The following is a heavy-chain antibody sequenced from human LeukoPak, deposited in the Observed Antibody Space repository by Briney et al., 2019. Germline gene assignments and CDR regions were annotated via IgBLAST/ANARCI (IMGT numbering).Heavy chain of an antibody. D-gene: IGHD6-6*01. CDR3: ARVLHISTSWDWFDP. CDR2: LYISGST. J-gene: IGHJ5*02. Sequence: PAETLSLTCTVSGVSISSYYWSWIRQPAGKGLEWIGRLYISGSTNYNPSLKSRVTMSVDTSRNQFSLKLSSVTAADTAVYYCARVLHISTSWDWFDPWGQGTLVTVSS. CDR1: GVSISSYY. V-gene: IGHV4-4*07.